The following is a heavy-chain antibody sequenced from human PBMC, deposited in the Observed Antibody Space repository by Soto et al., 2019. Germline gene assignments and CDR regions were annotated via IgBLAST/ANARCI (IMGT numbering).Heavy chain of an antibody. CDR2: IYHSGST. CDR3: ARTPRRSGSYFGY. CDR1: GGSISSSNW. Sequence: PSETLSLTCAVSGGSISSSNWWSWVRQPPGKGLEWIGEIYHSGSTNYNPSLKSRVTISVDKSKNQFSLKLSSVTAADTAVYYCARTPRRSGSYFGYWGQGTLVTVSS. D-gene: IGHD1-26*01. J-gene: IGHJ4*02. V-gene: IGHV4-4*02.